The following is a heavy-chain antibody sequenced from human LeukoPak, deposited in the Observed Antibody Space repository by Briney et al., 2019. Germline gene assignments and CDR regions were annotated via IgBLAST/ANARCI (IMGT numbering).Heavy chain of an antibody. Sequence: SETLSLTCTVSGDSVSSYYWSWIRQPPGKGLEWIGYIYNSGSTFYNPSLKSRVTISADTSKNQFSLKLSSVTAADTAVYYCARRNDTLTGWGGLDYWGQGTLVTVSS. CDR3: ARRNDTLTGWGGLDY. D-gene: IGHD3-9*01. J-gene: IGHJ4*02. CDR1: GDSVSSYY. CDR2: IYNSGST. V-gene: IGHV4-59*02.